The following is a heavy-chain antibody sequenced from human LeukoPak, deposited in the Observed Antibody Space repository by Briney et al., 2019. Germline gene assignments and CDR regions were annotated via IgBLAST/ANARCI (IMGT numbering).Heavy chain of an antibody. CDR3: ARGILSYYYDSSGSLQEYYFDY. D-gene: IGHD3-22*01. CDR1: GYSISSGYY. J-gene: IGHJ4*02. V-gene: IGHV4-4*07. CDR2: IATSGST. Sequence: SSETLSLTCTVSGYSISSGYYWSWIRQPAGKGLEWIGRIATSGSTNYNPSLESRVTMSVDMSKNQFSLKLRSVTAADTAVYYCARGILSYYYDSSGSLQEYYFDYWGQGTLVTVSS.